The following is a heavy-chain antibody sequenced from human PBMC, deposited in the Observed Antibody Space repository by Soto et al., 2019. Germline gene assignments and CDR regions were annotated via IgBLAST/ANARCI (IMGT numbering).Heavy chain of an antibody. CDR3: SKGRLSFDF. Sequence: GDLRLSLVTSGFMLRKYAMNWVRQAPGKVPEWVPFASGNADGTFYADSVKGRFSIVRDNCKNIFYLQMNKLRVEDTAIYYCSKGRLSFDFWGPGTLV. CDR2: ASGNADGT. CDR1: GFMLRKYA. J-gene: IGHJ4*02. V-gene: IGHV3-23*01.